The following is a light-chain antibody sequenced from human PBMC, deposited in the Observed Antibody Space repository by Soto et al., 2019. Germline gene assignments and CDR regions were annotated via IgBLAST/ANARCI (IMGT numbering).Light chain of an antibody. J-gene: IGKJ5*01. Sequence: ENVFTQSPGTLSLSPGERATLSCWASQSVSSGYLAWYQQKPGQAPRLLIYGASSRATGIPDRFSGSGSGTDFTLTISSLEPEDFAVYYCQHRINWPPITFGQGTRLEIK. CDR3: QHRINWPPIT. CDR1: QSVSSGY. CDR2: GAS. V-gene: IGKV3D-20*02.